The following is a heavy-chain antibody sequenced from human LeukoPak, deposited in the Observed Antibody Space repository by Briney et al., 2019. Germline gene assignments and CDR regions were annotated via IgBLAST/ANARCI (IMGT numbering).Heavy chain of an antibody. J-gene: IGHJ1*01. D-gene: IGHD6-6*01. CDR3: ARDYSSSSMVFQH. Sequence: GGSLRLSCAASGFTFSSYGMHWVRQAPGKGLEWVAVIWYDGSNKYYADSVKGRFTISRDNSKNTLYLQMNSLRAEDTAVYYCARDYSSSSMVFQHWGQGTLVTVSS. V-gene: IGHV3-33*01. CDR2: IWYDGSNK. CDR1: GFTFSSYG.